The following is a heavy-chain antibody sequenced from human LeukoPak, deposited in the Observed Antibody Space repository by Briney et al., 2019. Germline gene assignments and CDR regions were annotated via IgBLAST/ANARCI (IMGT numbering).Heavy chain of an antibody. Sequence: ASVKVSCKVSGYTLTELSMHWVRQAPGKGLEWMGGFDPEDGETIYAQKFQGRVTMTEDTSTDTAYMELSSLRSEDTAVYYCATDGSNYDFDAFDIWGQGTMVTVSS. V-gene: IGHV1-24*01. CDR1: GYTLTELS. D-gene: IGHD3-22*01. CDR3: ATDGSNYDFDAFDI. CDR2: FDPEDGET. J-gene: IGHJ3*02.